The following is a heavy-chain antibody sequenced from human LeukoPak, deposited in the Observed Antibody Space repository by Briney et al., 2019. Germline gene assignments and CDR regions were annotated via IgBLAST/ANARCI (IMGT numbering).Heavy chain of an antibody. CDR3: ARRYTASPGERFDY. V-gene: IGHV4-59*08. D-gene: IGHD2-2*02. CDR2: IYSSGNT. J-gene: IGHJ4*02. CDR1: GGSISTYY. Sequence: SETLSLTCTVSGGSISTYYWTWIRQPPGKGLEWIGYIYSSGNTNYNPSLSSRVTISLDTSKNQFSLMLMSLTAADTAVYYCARRYTASPGERFDYWGQGILVTVSS.